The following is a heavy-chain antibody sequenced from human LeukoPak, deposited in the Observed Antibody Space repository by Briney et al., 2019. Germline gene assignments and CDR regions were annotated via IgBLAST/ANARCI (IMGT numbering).Heavy chain of an antibody. CDR3: ARARDYYGSGRYYYYGMDV. D-gene: IGHD3-10*01. V-gene: IGHV1-69*04. CDR2: IIPILGIA. Sequence: GASVKFACKASGNTFSSYAISWVRQAPGQGLEWMGRIIPILGIANYAQKFQGRVTITADKSTSTAYMELSSLRSEDTAVYYCARARDYYGSGRYYYYGMDVWGQGTTVTVSS. CDR1: GNTFSSYA. J-gene: IGHJ6*02.